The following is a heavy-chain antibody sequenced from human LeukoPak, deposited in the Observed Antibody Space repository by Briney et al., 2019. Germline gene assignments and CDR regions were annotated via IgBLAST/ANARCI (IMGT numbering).Heavy chain of an antibody. CDR3: ARDIGTYYDILRWYGMDV. Sequence: PGGSLRLSCAASGFTFSSYSMNWVRQAPGKGLEWVSSISSSSYIYYADSVKGRFTISRDNAKNSLYLQMNSLRAEDTAVYYCARDIGTYYDILRWYGMDVWGQGTTVTVSS. CDR1: GFTFSSYS. J-gene: IGHJ6*02. CDR2: ISSSSYI. D-gene: IGHD3-9*01. V-gene: IGHV3-21*01.